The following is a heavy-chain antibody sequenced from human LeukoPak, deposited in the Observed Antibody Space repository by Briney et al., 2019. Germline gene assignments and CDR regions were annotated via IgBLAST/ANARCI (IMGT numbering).Heavy chain of an antibody. CDR3: VKDRGIQLWLPGDY. V-gene: IGHV3-64D*09. CDR2: ISSNGGST. Sequence: PGGSLRLSCSASGFTFSSYAMHWVRHAPGKGLEYVSAISSNGGSTYYGDSVKGRFTISRDNSKNTLYLQMSSLRAEDTAVYYCVKDRGIQLWLPGDYWGQGTLVTVSS. J-gene: IGHJ4*02. D-gene: IGHD5-18*01. CDR1: GFTFSSYA.